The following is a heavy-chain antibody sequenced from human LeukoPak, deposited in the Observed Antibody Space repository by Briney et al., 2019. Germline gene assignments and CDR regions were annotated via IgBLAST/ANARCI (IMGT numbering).Heavy chain of an antibody. Sequence: GRSLRFSCAASGFTFSTYFMHWLRQAPGKGLEWVADIASDGSHTFYVESVKGRFTISRDNSKNTLYLQMNSLRADDTAVHFLARERQHTIRHSGACDIWRQGTIDSVST. J-gene: IGHJ3*02. CDR2: IASDGSHT. D-gene: IGHD2-21*01. CDR1: GFTFSTYF. V-gene: IGHV3-30-3*01. CDR3: ARERQHTIRHSGACDI.